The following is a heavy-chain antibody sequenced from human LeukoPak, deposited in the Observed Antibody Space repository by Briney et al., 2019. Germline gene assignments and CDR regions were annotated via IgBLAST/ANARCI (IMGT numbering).Heavy chain of an antibody. J-gene: IGHJ2*01. D-gene: IGHD3-10*01. CDR2: IYSGGDT. Sequence: PGGSLTLSCAASGFSVGTKYMNWVRQAPGKGLEWISIIYSGGDTYYADSVKGRFTISRDNSRNTLSLQMNSLRVEDTAVYYCARVGDHYHWNFDLWGRGTLVTVSS. CDR1: GFSVGTKY. V-gene: IGHV3-53*01. CDR3: ARVGDHYHWNFDL.